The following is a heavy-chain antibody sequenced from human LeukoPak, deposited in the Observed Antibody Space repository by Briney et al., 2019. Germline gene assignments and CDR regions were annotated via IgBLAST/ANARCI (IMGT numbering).Heavy chain of an antibody. CDR1: GGSISSYY. Sequence: SETLSLTCTVSGGSISSYYWSWIRQPAGKGLESIGHISISGSTNYNPSLKSRVTMSVDTSKNQFSLKLSSVTAADTAVYYCARRAAAAGKNWFDPWGQGTLVTVSS. CDR2: ISISGST. J-gene: IGHJ5*02. CDR3: ARRAAAAGKNWFDP. D-gene: IGHD6-13*01. V-gene: IGHV4-4*07.